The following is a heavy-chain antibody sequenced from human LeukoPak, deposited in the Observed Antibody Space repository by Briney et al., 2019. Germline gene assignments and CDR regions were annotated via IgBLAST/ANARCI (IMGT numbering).Heavy chain of an antibody. CDR2: INPSGGST. CDR3: AKVSARYGSGTKDWFDP. Sequence: ASVKVSCKASGYTFTSYYMHWVRQAPGQGLEWMGIINPSGGSTSYAQKFQGRVTMTEDTSTDTAYMELSSLRAEDTAVYYCAKVSARYGSGTKDWFDPWGQGTLVTVSS. CDR1: GYTFTSYY. V-gene: IGHV1-46*01. J-gene: IGHJ5*02. D-gene: IGHD3-10*01.